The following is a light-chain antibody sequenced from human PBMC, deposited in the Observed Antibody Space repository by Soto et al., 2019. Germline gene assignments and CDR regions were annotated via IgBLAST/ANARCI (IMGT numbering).Light chain of an antibody. V-gene: IGKV3-15*01. Sequence: EIVMTQSPATLSVSPGARATLSCRASQSVSSNLAWYQQKPGQAPRLLVYAASTRATGIPARFSGSGSGTEFTLTISSLQSEDVEVYYCQQYNIWPPFTFGQGTRLEIK. CDR1: QSVSSN. J-gene: IGKJ5*01. CDR3: QQYNIWPPFT. CDR2: AAS.